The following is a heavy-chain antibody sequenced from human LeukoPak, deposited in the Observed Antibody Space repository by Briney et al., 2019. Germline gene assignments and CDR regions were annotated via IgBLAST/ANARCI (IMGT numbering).Heavy chain of an antibody. CDR1: GFTFSSRDW. Sequence: PGGSLRLSCVASGFTFSSRDWMTWVRQAPGKGLEWLSSISSSVSTIYYADSVKGRFTISRDNAKTSLYLQMNSLRAEDTAMYYCASYSGSSGTFAYWGQGTLVTVSS. CDR3: ASYSGSSGTFAY. V-gene: IGHV3-48*04. CDR2: ISSSVSTI. D-gene: IGHD6-6*01. J-gene: IGHJ4*02.